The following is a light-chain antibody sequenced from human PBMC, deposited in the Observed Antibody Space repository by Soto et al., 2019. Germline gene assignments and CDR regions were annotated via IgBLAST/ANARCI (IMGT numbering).Light chain of an antibody. Sequence: DIQTTQSPSSLSASVGDRVTITCRASQGIRNELGWYQQKPGKAPKRLIYAAASLQSGVPSRFSASGSGTEFTLTITSLQPEDFATDYCLQHNSYPWPFGQGTKVEIK. CDR3: LQHNSYPWP. J-gene: IGKJ1*01. CDR1: QGIRNE. V-gene: IGKV1-17*01. CDR2: AAA.